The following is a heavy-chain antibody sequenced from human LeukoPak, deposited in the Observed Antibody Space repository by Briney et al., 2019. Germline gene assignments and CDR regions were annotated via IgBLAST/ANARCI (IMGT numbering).Heavy chain of an antibody. Sequence: NSSQTLSLTCTVSGGSISSGGYYWSWIRQHPGKGLEWIGYIYYSGSTYYNPSLKSRVTISVDTSKNQFSLKLSSVTAADTAVYYCARNFDSSGYYVFFDYWGQGALVTVSS. V-gene: IGHV4-31*03. CDR3: ARNFDSSGYYVFFDY. CDR2: IYYSGST. J-gene: IGHJ4*02. D-gene: IGHD3-22*01. CDR1: GGSISSGGYY.